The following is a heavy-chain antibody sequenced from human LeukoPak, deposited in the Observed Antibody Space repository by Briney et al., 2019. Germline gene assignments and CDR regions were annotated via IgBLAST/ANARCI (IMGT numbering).Heavy chain of an antibody. J-gene: IGHJ6*02. Sequence: GGSLRLSCAASGFTFSSYAMSWVRQAPGKGLEWVSAISGSGGSTYYADSVKGRFTISRDNSKRTLYLQMNSLGVEDTAVYYCAKEGSGHYYYGMDVWGQGTTVTVSS. D-gene: IGHD6-25*01. CDR1: GFTFSSYA. CDR3: AKEGSGHYYYGMDV. V-gene: IGHV3-23*01. CDR2: ISGSGGST.